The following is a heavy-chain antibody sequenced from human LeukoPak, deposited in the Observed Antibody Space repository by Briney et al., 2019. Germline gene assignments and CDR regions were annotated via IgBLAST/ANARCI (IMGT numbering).Heavy chain of an antibody. CDR2: INSGGSDS. J-gene: IGHJ4*02. Sequence: PGGSLRLSCAASGFTFSSYWIHWVRQAPGKGLVWVSRINSGGSDSIYADSVKGRFTISRDNAQNTVYLQMNRLRAEDTAIYYCARGHSTGCFDYWGQGTLVTVSS. CDR1: GFTFSSYW. D-gene: IGHD1-14*01. V-gene: IGHV3-74*01. CDR3: ARGHSTGCFDY.